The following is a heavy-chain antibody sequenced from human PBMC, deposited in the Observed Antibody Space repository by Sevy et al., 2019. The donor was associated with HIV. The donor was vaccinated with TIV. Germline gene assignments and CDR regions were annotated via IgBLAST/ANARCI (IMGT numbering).Heavy chain of an antibody. J-gene: IGHJ6*02. CDR2: TFYRSKWYN. CDR1: GDSVSSNSAA. Sequence: SQTLSLTCAISGDSVSSNSAAWNWIRQSPSRGLEWLGRTFYRSKWYNDYAVSVKSRITIKPDTSKNQVYLQLNSVTPEDTAIYYCERDGLTYGGMDVWGQGTTVTVSS. D-gene: IGHD1-20*01. V-gene: IGHV6-1*01. CDR3: ERDGLTYGGMDV.